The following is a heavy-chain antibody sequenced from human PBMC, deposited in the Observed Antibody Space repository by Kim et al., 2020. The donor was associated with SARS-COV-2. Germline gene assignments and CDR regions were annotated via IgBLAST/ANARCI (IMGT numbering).Heavy chain of an antibody. CDR3: TTPGGSSWYRGGY. D-gene: IGHD6-13*01. J-gene: IGHJ4*02. CDR1: GFTFSSYA. Sequence: GGSLRLSCAASGFTFSSYAMSWVRQAPGKGLEWVSAISGSGGSTYYADSVKGRFTISRDNSKNTLYLQMNSLRAEDTAVYYCTTPGGSSWYRGGYWGQGTLVTVSS. V-gene: IGHV3-23*01. CDR2: ISGSGGST.